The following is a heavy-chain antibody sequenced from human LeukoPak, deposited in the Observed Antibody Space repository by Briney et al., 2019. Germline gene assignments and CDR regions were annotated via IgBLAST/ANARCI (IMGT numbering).Heavy chain of an antibody. CDR1: GGPFSGYF. J-gene: IGHJ4*02. CDR2: INHSGKT. CDR3: ARILTTVTTEGDY. V-gene: IGHV4-34*01. D-gene: IGHD4-17*01. Sequence: PSETLSLTCAVYGGPFSGYFWTWIRQPPGKGLEWIGEINHSGKTYYNPSLKSRVTLSVDTSTKQFSLKLSSVTAADTAVYYCARILTTVTTEGDYWGQGTLVTVSS.